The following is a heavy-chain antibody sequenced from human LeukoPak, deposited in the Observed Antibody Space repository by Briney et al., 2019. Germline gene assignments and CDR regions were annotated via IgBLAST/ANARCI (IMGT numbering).Heavy chain of an antibody. D-gene: IGHD5-18*01. J-gene: IGHJ4*02. CDR3: ATTALEDY. CDR2: ISAYNGNT. V-gene: IGHV1-18*01. Sequence: ASVKVSCKASGYTFTSYGISWVRQAPGQGLEWMGWISAYNGNTNYAQKFQGRVTMTRDTSTSTVYMELSSLRSEDTAVYYCATTALEDYWGQGTLVTVSS. CDR1: GYTFTSYG.